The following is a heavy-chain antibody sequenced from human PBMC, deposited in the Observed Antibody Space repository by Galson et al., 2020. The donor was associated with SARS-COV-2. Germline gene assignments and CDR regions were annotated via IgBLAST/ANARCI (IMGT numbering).Heavy chain of an antibody. J-gene: IGHJ4*02. Sequence: GQYLKISCAASGFTFSDHAMHWVRQAPGKGLEWVAQIFFDGREKYYGDSVRGRFTISRDSSKNTVYLQMNNLRVDDTAVYYCARDGQSSRGWAFDYWGQGTLLTVSS. V-gene: IGHV3-33*01. D-gene: IGHD6-19*01. CDR2: IFFDGREK. CDR3: ARDGQSSRGWAFDY. CDR1: GFTFSDHA.